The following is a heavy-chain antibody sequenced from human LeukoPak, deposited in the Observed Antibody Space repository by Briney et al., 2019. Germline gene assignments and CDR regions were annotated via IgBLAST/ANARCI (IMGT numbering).Heavy chain of an antibody. V-gene: IGHV4-34*01. CDR3: ATNPSGHY. Sequence: PPETLSLTCAVYGGSFSGYYWSWVRQPPGKGLEWIGEINHSGTANYNPSLKSRVTISLDTSKNQLSLKLRSATAADTAVYYCATNPSGHYWGQGTLVIVSP. CDR1: GGSFSGYY. J-gene: IGHJ4*02. CDR2: INHSGTA. D-gene: IGHD3-10*01.